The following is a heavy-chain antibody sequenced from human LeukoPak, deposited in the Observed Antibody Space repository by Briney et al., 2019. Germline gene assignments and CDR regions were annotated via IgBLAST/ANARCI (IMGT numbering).Heavy chain of an antibody. V-gene: IGHV3-21*01. CDR3: ARVREYYSLFTDDY. CDR1: GFTFSSYS. J-gene: IGHJ4*02. CDR2: ISSSSSYI. D-gene: IGHD3-16*01. Sequence: GGSLRLSCAASGFTFSSYSMNWVRQTPGRGLEWVSSISSSSSYIYYADSVKGRFTISRDNAKNSLYLQMNSLRAEDTAVYYCARVREYYSLFTDDYWGQGTLVTVSS.